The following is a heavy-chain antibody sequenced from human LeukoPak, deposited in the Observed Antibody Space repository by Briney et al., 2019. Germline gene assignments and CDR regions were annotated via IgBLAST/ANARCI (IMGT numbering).Heavy chain of an antibody. CDR1: GSSFSTYA. V-gene: IGHV3-21*06. CDR3: ARDRPTGASRVFVVQ. CDR2: MSSGGRSI. Sequence: GGSLRLSCTASGSSFSTYAMTWVRQAPGKGLEWISSMSSGGRSIYYADSVRGRFTLSRDNTKNSLYLLINNLRAEDTAIYYCARDRPTGASRVFVVQWGQGTPVTVSP. D-gene: IGHD2-15*01. J-gene: IGHJ4*02.